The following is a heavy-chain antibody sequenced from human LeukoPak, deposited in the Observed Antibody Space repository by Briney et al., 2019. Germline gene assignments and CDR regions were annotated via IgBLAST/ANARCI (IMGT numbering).Heavy chain of an antibody. CDR3: VKGGLCFGELLGYHYYYGMDD. D-gene: IGHD3-10*01. J-gene: IGHJ6*01. V-gene: IGHV3-64D*06. CDR2: ISSNGGST. CDR1: GFTFSSYA. Sequence: GGSLRLSCSASGFTFSSYAMNWVRQAPGQGLECVSAISSNGGSTYYADSVKGRFTISRDNSKNTLYLQMSSLRAEDTAVYYCVKGGLCFGELLGYHYYYGMDDWGKGATVTVFS.